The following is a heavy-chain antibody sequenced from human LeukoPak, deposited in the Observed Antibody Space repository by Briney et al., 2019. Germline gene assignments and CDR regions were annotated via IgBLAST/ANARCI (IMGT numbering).Heavy chain of an antibody. Sequence: GGSLRLSCAASGFTFGDYYMTWIRQAPGKGLEWISNINQNSYTIYYADSVRGRFTISRDNAKNSLYLQMNSLRAEDTAVYYCARDNDYDSSGSLDYWGQGTLVTVSS. V-gene: IGHV3-11*04. CDR3: ARDNDYDSSGSLDY. D-gene: IGHD3-22*01. CDR1: GFTFGDYY. CDR2: INQNSYTI. J-gene: IGHJ4*02.